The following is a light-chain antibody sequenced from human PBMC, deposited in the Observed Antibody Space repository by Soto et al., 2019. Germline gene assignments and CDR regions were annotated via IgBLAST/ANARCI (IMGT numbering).Light chain of an antibody. J-gene: IGKJ3*01. Sequence: DIQLTQSPSFLSASVGDRVTITCRASQGISSYLAWYQQKPGKAPNLLIYAASTLQSGVPSRFSGSGSGTELTLTISSLQPEDFASYYCQQLNSNLTFGPGTIVDI. CDR3: QQLNSNLT. CDR1: QGISSY. CDR2: AAS. V-gene: IGKV1-9*01.